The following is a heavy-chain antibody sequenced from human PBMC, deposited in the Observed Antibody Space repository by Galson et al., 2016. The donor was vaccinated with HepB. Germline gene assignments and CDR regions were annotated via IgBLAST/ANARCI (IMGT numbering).Heavy chain of an antibody. CDR3: ARDWSWGANHDAFDI. CDR2: IYIAGAYI. V-gene: IGHV3-21*01. D-gene: IGHD3-16*01. CDR1: GFTFADFG. Sequence: SLRLSCAGSGFTFADFGMSWVRRAPGKGLEWVSSIYIAGAYIYYADSVKGRFTISRDDATNSLHLPMNSLRAEDSACYHCARDWSWGANHDAFDIWGQGTVVTVSS. J-gene: IGHJ3*02.